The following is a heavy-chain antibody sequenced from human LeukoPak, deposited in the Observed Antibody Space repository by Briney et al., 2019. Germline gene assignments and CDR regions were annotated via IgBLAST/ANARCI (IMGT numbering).Heavy chain of an antibody. Sequence: GSSVKVSCKASGGTFSSYAISWVRQAPGQGLEWMGRIIPILGIANYAQKFQGRVTITADKSTSTAYMELSSLRSEDTAVYYCACYVDIVATGDYWGQGTLVTVSS. V-gene: IGHV1-69*04. CDR2: IIPILGIA. D-gene: IGHD5-12*01. CDR1: GGTFSSYA. CDR3: ACYVDIVATGDY. J-gene: IGHJ4*02.